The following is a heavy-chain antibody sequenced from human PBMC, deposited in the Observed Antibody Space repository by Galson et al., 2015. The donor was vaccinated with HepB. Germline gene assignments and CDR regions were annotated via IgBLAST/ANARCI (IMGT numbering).Heavy chain of an antibody. CDR3: ANHRHRWYSSPELPQPHDY. CDR2: ISGSGGST. Sequence: SLRLSCAASGFTFSSYAMSWVRQPPGKGLEWVSAISGSGGSTYYADSVKGRFTISRDNSKNTLYLQMNSLRAEDTAVYYCANHRHRWYSSPELPQPHDYWGQGTLVTVSS. V-gene: IGHV3-23*01. D-gene: IGHD6-13*01. J-gene: IGHJ4*02. CDR1: GFTFSSYA.